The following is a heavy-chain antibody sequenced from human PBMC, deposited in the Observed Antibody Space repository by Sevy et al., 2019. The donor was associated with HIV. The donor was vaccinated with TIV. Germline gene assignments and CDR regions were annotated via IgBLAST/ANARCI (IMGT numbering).Heavy chain of an antibody. Sequence: GGSLRLSCAASEFTFSSYAMSWVRQAPGKGLEWVSGLSGYGGSTYYADSVKGRFTISRDNSKNTLYLQMNSLRAEDTAVYYCAKDRITMIGDAFDVWGQGTMVTVSS. D-gene: IGHD3-22*01. CDR3: AKDRITMIGDAFDV. V-gene: IGHV3-23*01. CDR2: LSGYGGST. CDR1: EFTFSSYA. J-gene: IGHJ3*01.